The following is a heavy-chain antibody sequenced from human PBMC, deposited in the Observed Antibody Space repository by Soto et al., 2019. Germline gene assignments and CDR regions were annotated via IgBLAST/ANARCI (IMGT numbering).Heavy chain of an antibody. Sequence: SETLSLTCTVSGGSITSSYWSWIRRPPGKGLEWIAYIYHSGSTYYNPSLKSRVTISVDTSKNQFSLKLSSVTAADTAVYYCARGIYSKLFDPWGQGTLVTVSS. CDR1: GGSITSSY. J-gene: IGHJ5*02. CDR3: ARGIYSKLFDP. CDR2: IYHSGST. V-gene: IGHV4-59*08. D-gene: IGHD4-4*01.